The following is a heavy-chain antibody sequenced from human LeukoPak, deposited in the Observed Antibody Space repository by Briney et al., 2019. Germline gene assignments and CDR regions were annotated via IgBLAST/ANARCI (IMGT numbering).Heavy chain of an antibody. Sequence: PSETLSPTCAVYGGSFSGYYWSWIRQSPGKGLEWIGEIHPSGALHYNPSLESRINISPDTSMNQFSLKMSSVTIADTAVYYCARGTDPYKVADWGPGTLVTVSS. CDR2: IHPSGAL. CDR3: ARGTDPYKVAD. J-gene: IGHJ4*02. V-gene: IGHV4-34*01. CDR1: GGSFSGYY. D-gene: IGHD1-1*01.